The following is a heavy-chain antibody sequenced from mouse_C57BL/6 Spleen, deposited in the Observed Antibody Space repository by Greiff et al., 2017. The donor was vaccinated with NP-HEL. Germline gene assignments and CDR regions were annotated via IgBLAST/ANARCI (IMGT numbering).Heavy chain of an antibody. CDR1: GYTFTDYN. Sequence: VQLKESGPELVKPGASVKMSCKASGYTFTDYNMHWVKQSHGKSLEWIGYINPNNGGTSYNQKFKGKATLTVNKSSSTAYMELRSLTSEDSAVYYCASLLLGNYYAMDYWGQGTSVTVSS. V-gene: IGHV1-22*01. D-gene: IGHD2-1*01. CDR2: INPNNGGT. CDR3: ASLLLGNYYAMDY. J-gene: IGHJ4*01.